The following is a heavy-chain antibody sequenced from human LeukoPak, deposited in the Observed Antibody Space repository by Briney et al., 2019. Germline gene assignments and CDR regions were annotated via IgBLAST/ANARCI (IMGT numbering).Heavy chain of an antibody. CDR2: ISSSSSYI. D-gene: IGHD6-19*01. CDR1: GFTFSNYS. V-gene: IGHV3-21*01. Sequence: GGSLRLSCVVSGFTFSNYSMNWVRQAPGKGLEWVSSISSSSSYIYYADSVKGRFTISRDNAKNSLYLQMNSLRAEDTAVYYCARAPSYSSGWSWGQGTLVTVSS. CDR3: ARAPSYSSGWS. J-gene: IGHJ4*02.